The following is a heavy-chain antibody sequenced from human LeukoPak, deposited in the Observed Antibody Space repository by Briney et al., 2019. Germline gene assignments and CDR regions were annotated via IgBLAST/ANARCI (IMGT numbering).Heavy chain of an antibody. CDR1: GGSLSNFV. D-gene: IGHD3-16*01. CDR2: ITPIIATA. CDR3: ARERSSRLLYSWFDP. V-gene: IGHV1-69*11. Sequence: GASVKVSCTASGGSLSNFVVSWVRQAPGQGLEWMGKITPIIATANYAQKFQDRVTITADESTHAVFLEINSLTSEDTAVYYCARERSSRLLYSWFDPWGQGTLVTVSS. J-gene: IGHJ5*02.